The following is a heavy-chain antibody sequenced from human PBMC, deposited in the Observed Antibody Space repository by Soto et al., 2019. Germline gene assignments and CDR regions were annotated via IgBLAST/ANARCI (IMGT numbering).Heavy chain of an antibody. D-gene: IGHD5-18*01. Sequence: AVKVSCKASGFTFTSSAVQWVRQARGQRLEWIGWIVVGSGNTNYAQKFQERVTITRDMSTSTAYMELSSLRSEDTAVYYCAAIRGYRLDYYFYYGMDVWGQGTTVTVSS. CDR2: IVVGSGNT. CDR3: AAIRGYRLDYYFYYGMDV. CDR1: GFTFTSSA. J-gene: IGHJ6*02. V-gene: IGHV1-58*01.